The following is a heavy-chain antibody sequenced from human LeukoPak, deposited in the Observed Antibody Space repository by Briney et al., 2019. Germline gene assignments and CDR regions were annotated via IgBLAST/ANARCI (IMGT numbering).Heavy chain of an antibody. CDR1: GFTFSSYG. CDR3: AKRTVTFDY. Sequence: QSGGSLRLSCAASGFTFSSYGMHWVRQAPGKGLEWVAFIRYDGSNKYYADSVKGRFTISRDNSKNTLYLHMNSLRAEDTALYFCAKRTVTFDYWGRGTLVTVSS. V-gene: IGHV3-30*02. D-gene: IGHD4-11*01. J-gene: IGHJ4*02. CDR2: IRYDGSNK.